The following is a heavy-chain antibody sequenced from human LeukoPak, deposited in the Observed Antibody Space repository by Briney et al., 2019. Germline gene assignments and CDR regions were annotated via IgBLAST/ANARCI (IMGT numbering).Heavy chain of an antibody. Sequence: GGSLRLSCAASGFTFSSYAMSWVRQAPGKGLEWVSAISGSGGSTYYADSVKGRFTISRDNSKNTLYLQMNSLRAEDTAVYYCARDRAPYGSGNPPHFDYWGQGTLVTVSS. CDR3: ARDRAPYGSGNPPHFDY. CDR1: GFTFSSYA. D-gene: IGHD3-10*01. V-gene: IGHV3-23*01. J-gene: IGHJ4*02. CDR2: ISGSGGST.